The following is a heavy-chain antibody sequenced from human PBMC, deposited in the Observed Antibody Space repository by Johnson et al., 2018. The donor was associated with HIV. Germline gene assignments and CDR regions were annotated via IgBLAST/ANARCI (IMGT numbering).Heavy chain of an antibody. D-gene: IGHD3-22*01. J-gene: IGHJ3*02. Sequence: MQLVESGGGLVQPGGSLRLSCAASGFTVSSNYMSWVRQAPGKGLEWVSVIYSGGSTYYADSVKGRFTISRDNSKNTLYLQMNSLRPEDTAVYYCARDRAIVVAYDAFDIWGQGTMVTVSS. V-gene: IGHV3-66*02. CDR3: ARDRAIVVAYDAFDI. CDR2: IYSGGST. CDR1: GFTVSSNY.